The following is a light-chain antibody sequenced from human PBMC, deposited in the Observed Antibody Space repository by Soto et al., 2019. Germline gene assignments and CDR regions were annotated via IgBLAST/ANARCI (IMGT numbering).Light chain of an antibody. CDR3: QQSYKMPS. CDR1: RNVSIY. Sequence: EIPLTQSPSSLASSVGDRLTLTCRASRNVSIYLNWYQHKPGKGPTLLIHATSNLQIGVPSRFSGSGSGTESTLTISSLEHEDFGIYFCQQSYKMPSFGQGTRLVIK. V-gene: IGKV1-39*01. CDR2: ATS. J-gene: IGKJ5*01.